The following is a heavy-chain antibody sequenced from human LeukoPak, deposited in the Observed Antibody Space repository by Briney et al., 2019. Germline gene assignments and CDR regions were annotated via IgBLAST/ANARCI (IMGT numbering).Heavy chain of an antibody. D-gene: IGHD3-3*01. J-gene: IGHJ6*02. CDR1: GGSISSYY. CDR2: IYYSGST. V-gene: IGHV4-59*08. CDR3: ARLLGSSYDFWSGYRYYGMDV. Sequence: SETLSLTCTVSGGSISSYYWSWMRQPPGKGLEGIGYIYYSGSTNYIPSLKSRVTISVDTSKNQFSLKLSSVTAADTAVYYCARLLGSSYDFWSGYRYYGMDVWGQGTTVTVSS.